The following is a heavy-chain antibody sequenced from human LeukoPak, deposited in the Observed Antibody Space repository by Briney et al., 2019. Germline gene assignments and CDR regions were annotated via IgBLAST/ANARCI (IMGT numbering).Heavy chain of an antibody. Sequence: ASVKVSCKASGYTFTSYDINWVRQATGQGLEWMGWMNPNSGNTGYAQKFQGRVTITRNTSISTAYMELSSLRSEDTAVYCCARVDNWNYEDYWGQGTLVTVSS. CDR3: ARVDNWNYEDY. J-gene: IGHJ4*02. D-gene: IGHD1-7*01. CDR2: MNPNSGNT. V-gene: IGHV1-8*03. CDR1: GYTFTSYD.